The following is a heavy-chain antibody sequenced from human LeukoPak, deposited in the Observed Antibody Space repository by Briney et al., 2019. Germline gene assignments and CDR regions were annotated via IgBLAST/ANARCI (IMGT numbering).Heavy chain of an antibody. D-gene: IGHD4-17*01. V-gene: IGHV3-23*01. CDR2: ISGSGGST. CDR3: AKVDDYGDYTVG. CDR1: GFAFSSYA. Sequence: GGSLRLSCAASGFAFSSYAMSWVRQAPGKGPEWVSAISGSGGSTYYADSVKGRFTISRDNSKNTLYLQMNSLRAEDTAVYYCAKVDDYGDYTVGWGQGTLVTVSS. J-gene: IGHJ4*02.